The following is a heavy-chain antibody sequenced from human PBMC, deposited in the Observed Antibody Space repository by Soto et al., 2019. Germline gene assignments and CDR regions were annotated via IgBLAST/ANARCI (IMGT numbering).Heavy chain of an antibody. CDR1: GYTFTSYA. CDR3: ARCLRYFDWLTDYYYYGRDV. V-gene: IGHV1-3*01. CDR2: INAGNGKT. J-gene: IGHJ6*02. D-gene: IGHD3-9*01. Sequence: QVQLVQSGAEVKKPGASVKVSCKASGYTFTSYAMHWVRQAPGQSLEWMGWINAGNGKTKYSQKFQGRVTITRDTSASTAYMELSSLRSEDTAVYYCARCLRYFDWLTDYYYYGRDVWGQGTKVTVSS.